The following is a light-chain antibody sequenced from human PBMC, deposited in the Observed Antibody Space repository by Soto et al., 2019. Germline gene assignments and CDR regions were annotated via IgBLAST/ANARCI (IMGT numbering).Light chain of an antibody. J-gene: IGLJ1*01. CDR3: SSYTSSSTRV. CDR1: SSDVGGYNY. Sequence: QSALTQPASVSGSPGQSITISCTGTSSDVGGYNYVSWYQQHPGKDPKLMIYDISNRPSGVSNRFSGSKSGNTASLTISGLQTDDEADYYCSSYTSSSTRVFGTGTKLTVL. CDR2: DIS. V-gene: IGLV2-14*01.